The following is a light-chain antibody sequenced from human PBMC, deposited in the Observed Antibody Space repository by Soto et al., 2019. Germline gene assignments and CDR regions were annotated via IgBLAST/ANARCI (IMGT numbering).Light chain of an antibody. CDR3: QQYNSYPWT. V-gene: IGKV1-16*02. CDR2: AVS. Sequence: DIQMTQSPSSLSASVGDRVTTTCRASHYIRNYLAWFQQKPGKAPTSLMYAVSYLQSGVPSKFSGSGSGTEFNLTISSLQTQDFATYYCQQYNSYPWTFGQGTKVDLK. CDR1: HYIRNY. J-gene: IGKJ1*01.